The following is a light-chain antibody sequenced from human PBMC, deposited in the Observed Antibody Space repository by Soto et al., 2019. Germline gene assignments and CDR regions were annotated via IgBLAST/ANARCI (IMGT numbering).Light chain of an antibody. Sequence: QSVLTQPPSASGTPGQRVTISCSGSSSNIGSNTVNWYQQLPGTAHKLLIYSNNQRPSGVPDRFSGSKSGTSASLAISGLQSEDEADYYCAAWDDSLNGVVFGGGTKLNVL. J-gene: IGLJ2*01. CDR1: SSNIGSNT. V-gene: IGLV1-44*01. CDR3: AAWDDSLNGVV. CDR2: SNN.